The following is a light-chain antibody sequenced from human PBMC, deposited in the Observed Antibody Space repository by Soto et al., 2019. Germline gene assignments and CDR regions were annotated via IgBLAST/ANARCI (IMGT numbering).Light chain of an antibody. CDR1: QSIASR. V-gene: IGKV1-39*01. CDR2: GAS. Sequence: DIQMTPSPSSLSASVVDRVTITCRARQSIASRLNWYQQKPGSAPKLLIYGASTLESGVPSRFSGSGSGTDFTLTVSSLQVEDFATYYCQQTDTIPRTFGQGTKVDVK. J-gene: IGKJ1*01. CDR3: QQTDTIPRT.